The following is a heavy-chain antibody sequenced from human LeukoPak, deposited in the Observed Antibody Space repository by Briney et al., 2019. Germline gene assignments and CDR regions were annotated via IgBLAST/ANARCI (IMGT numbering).Heavy chain of an antibody. CDR2: LYYGGGT. V-gene: IGHV4-39*07. Sequence: SETLSLTCTASGVSISSSGYYWGWVRQPPGKGLEWIGTLYYGGGTYYKSSLKSRVTMSVDTSKNQFSLKLTSVTAADTAVYYCARGLSHSKDIWGQGTMVTVSS. J-gene: IGHJ3*02. CDR3: ARGLSHSKDI. CDR1: GVSISSSGYY.